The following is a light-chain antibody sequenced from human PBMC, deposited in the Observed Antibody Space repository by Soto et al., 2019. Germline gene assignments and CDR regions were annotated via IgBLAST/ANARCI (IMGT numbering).Light chain of an antibody. CDR1: QDISNY. CDR3: QQYDNLPLT. Sequence: DIQMTQSPSSLSASVGDRVTITCQASQDISNYLNWYQQKPGKAPKLLIYDASNLETGVPSRFSRSGSGTDFTFTISSLQPEDIAIYYCQQYDNLPLTFGGGTKVDIK. J-gene: IGKJ4*01. CDR2: DAS. V-gene: IGKV1-33*01.